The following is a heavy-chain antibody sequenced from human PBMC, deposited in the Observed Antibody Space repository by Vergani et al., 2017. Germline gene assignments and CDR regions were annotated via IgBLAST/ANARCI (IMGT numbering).Heavy chain of an antibody. CDR1: GFTVSSNY. V-gene: IGHV3-53*02. D-gene: IGHD3-10*01. CDR2: IYGGGST. J-gene: IGHJ4*02. CDR3: ARDVTGDRGNDY. Sequence: EVQLVETGGGLIQPGGSLRLSCAASGFTVSSNYMSWVRQAPGKGLEWVSVIYGGGSTYYADSVKGRFTISRDNSKNTLYLQMNSLRAEDTAVYYCARDVTGDRGNDYWGQGTRVTVSS.